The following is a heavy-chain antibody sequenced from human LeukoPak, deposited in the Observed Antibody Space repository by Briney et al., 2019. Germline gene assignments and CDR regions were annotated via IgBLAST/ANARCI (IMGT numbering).Heavy chain of an antibody. V-gene: IGHV4-39*01. CDR2: IYYSGFT. J-gene: IGHJ4*02. CDR1: GDSISNSAYY. Sequence: PSETLSLTCSVSGDSISNSAYYWGWIRQPPGKELEWIVTIYYSGFTHYNPSLRSRVAICVNTSKNKFSLNLSSLTAADTAVYYCARRGGFGVTYDSWGQGTRVTVSS. CDR3: ARRGGFGVTYDS. D-gene: IGHD3-10*01.